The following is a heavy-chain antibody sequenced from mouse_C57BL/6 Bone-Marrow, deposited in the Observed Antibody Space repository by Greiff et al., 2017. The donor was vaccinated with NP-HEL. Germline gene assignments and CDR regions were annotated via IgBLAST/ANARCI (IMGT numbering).Heavy chain of an antibody. D-gene: IGHD2-1*01. CDR3: VCFYYGKPYAMDY. V-gene: IGHV1-82*01. J-gene: IGHJ4*01. CDR1: GYAFSSSW. CDR2: IYPGDGDT. Sequence: QVQLQQSGPELVKPGASVKISCKASGYAFSSSWMHWVKQRPGKGLEWIGRIYPGDGDTNYNGKFKGKATLTADKSSSTAYMQLSSLTSEDSAVYFCVCFYYGKPYAMDYWGKGTSVTVSS.